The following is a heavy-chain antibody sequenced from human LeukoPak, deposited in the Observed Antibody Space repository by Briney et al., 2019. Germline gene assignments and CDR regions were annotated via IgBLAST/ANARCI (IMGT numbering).Heavy chain of an antibody. CDR1: GYSFTNFY. D-gene: IGHD3-22*01. J-gene: IGHJ2*01. CDR2: IIPIFGTA. V-gene: IGHV1-69*13. CDR3: ASTYYDSWYFDL. Sequence: SVKVSCKASGYSFTNFYMHWVRQAPGQGLEWMGGIIPIFGTANYAQKFQGRVTITADESTSTAYMELSSLRSEDTAVYYCASTYYDSWYFDLWGRGTLVTVSS.